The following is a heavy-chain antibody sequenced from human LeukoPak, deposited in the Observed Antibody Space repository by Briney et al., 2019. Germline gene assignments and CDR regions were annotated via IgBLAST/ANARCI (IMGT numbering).Heavy chain of an antibody. CDR1: GGSISSYY. Sequence: SETLSLTCTVSGGSISSYYWSWIRQPPGKGLEWIGYIYYSGSTNYNPSLQSRVTISVDTSKDQFSLKLSSVTAVDTAVYYCARAGRGWFDAFDIWGQGTMVTVSS. CDR3: ARAGRGWFDAFDI. CDR2: IYYSGST. V-gene: IGHV4-59*01. J-gene: IGHJ3*02. D-gene: IGHD3-10*01.